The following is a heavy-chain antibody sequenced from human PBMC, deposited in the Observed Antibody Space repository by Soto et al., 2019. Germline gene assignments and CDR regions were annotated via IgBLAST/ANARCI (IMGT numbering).Heavy chain of an antibody. D-gene: IGHD2-15*01. Sequence: PSETLSLTCTVSGVSIFSHSYYWGWIRQAPGKGLEWIATINHSGSTYHNPSLKSRVIMSVDTSKNQFSLNLSSVTAADTAVYYCARRYAPRYSSGNNHFDLWGQGTLVTVSS. J-gene: IGHJ4*02. CDR1: GVSIFSHSYY. CDR2: INHSGST. CDR3: ARRYAPRYSSGNNHFDL. V-gene: IGHV4-39*01.